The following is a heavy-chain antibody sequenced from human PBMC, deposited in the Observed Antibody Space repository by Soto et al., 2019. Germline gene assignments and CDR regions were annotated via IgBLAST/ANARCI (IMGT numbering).Heavy chain of an antibody. CDR2: IIPIFSTP. V-gene: IGHV1-69*12. D-gene: IGHD3-22*01. CDR1: GGTFGSYA. J-gene: IGHJ5*02. CDR3: ARTIQYYFDTSAQSAWFDP. Sequence: QVQLVQSGAEVKKPGSSVKVSCKTSGGTFGSYAISWVRQAPGQGLEWMGGIIPIFSTPNYAQKFQGRVTITADESTSTAYMALSSLRSEDTAVYYCARTIQYYFDTSAQSAWFDPWGQGTLVTVSS.